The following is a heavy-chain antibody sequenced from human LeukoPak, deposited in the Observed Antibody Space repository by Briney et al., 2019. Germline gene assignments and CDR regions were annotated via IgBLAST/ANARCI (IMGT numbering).Heavy chain of an antibody. Sequence: WASVKVSCKASGYTFTSYGISWVRQAPGQGLEWMGWISAYNGNTNYAQKLQGRVTMTTDTSTSTAYMELRSLRSDDTAVYYCARDSRLGGHYYDSSGYYLYYFDYWGQGTLVTVSS. D-gene: IGHD3-22*01. CDR3: ARDSRLGGHYYDSSGYYLYYFDY. J-gene: IGHJ4*02. CDR2: ISAYNGNT. V-gene: IGHV1-18*01. CDR1: GYTFTSYG.